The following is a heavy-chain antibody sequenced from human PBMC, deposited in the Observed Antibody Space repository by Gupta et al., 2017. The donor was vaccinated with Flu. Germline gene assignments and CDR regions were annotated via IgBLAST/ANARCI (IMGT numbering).Heavy chain of an antibody. V-gene: IGHV4-61*02. Sequence: LTCTVSGDSISSSTYYWSWIRQPAGKGLEWLGRVYRSGSTNYNPSLGSRIIISVAPSKNQFSLKLSSVTAADTGIYFCVKGPYSSGWSGQNWFDPWGQGTLVAVSS. J-gene: IGHJ5*02. CDR1: GDSISSSTYY. CDR2: VYRSGST. CDR3: VKGPYSSGWSGQNWFDP. D-gene: IGHD3-22*01.